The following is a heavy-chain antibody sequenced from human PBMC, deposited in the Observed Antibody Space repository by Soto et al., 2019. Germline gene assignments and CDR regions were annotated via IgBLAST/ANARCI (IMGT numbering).Heavy chain of an antibody. CDR3: ARRDSGYADYMDV. Sequence: QVQLQESGPGLVKPSQTLSLTCTVSGGSISSGGYYWSWIRQHPGKGLEWIGYIYYSGSTYYNPSLKSRVTISVDTSKNQFSLKLSSVTAADSAVYYCARRDSGYADYMDVWGKGTTVTVSS. CDR2: IYYSGST. D-gene: IGHD5-12*01. V-gene: IGHV4-31*03. J-gene: IGHJ6*03. CDR1: GGSISSGGYY.